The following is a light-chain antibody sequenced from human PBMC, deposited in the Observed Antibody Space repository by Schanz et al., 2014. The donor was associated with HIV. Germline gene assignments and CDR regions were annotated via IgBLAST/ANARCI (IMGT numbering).Light chain of an antibody. J-gene: IGLJ3*02. CDR3: SSYTSSSTWV. Sequence: QSALTQPASVSGSPGQSISISCTGTSGDVGSYNYVSWYQQHPDKAPKLMIYDVSDRPSGVSNRFSGSKSGNTASLTISGLQAEYEADYYCSSYTSSSTWVFGGGTKLTVL. CDR2: DVS. V-gene: IGLV2-14*03. CDR1: SGDVGSYNY.